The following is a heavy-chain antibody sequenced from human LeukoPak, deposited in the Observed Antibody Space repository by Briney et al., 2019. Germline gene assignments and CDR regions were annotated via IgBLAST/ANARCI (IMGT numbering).Heavy chain of an antibody. Sequence: ASVKVSCKASGGTFISYAISWVRQAPGQGLEWMGGIIPIFGTANYAQKFQGRVTITADESTSTAYMELSSLRSEDTAVYYCARASRITIFGVVIIPTYYFDYWGQGTLVTVSS. J-gene: IGHJ4*02. CDR1: GGTFISYA. CDR2: IIPIFGTA. CDR3: ARASRITIFGVVIIPTYYFDY. V-gene: IGHV1-69*13. D-gene: IGHD3-3*01.